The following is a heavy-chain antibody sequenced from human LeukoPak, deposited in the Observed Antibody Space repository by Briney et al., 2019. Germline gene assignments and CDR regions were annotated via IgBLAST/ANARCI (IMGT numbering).Heavy chain of an antibody. CDR2: IKQDGGEK. CDR1: GFTFSDYW. CDR3: ARGWNYAFRFDG. V-gene: IGHV3-7*01. D-gene: IGHD3-3*01. J-gene: IGHJ4*02. Sequence: GGSLRLSCAASGFTFSDYWMTWVRQAPGKGLEWVAHIKQDGGEKYYVDSVKGRFTISRDNANNLVFLQMNSLRAEDTAVYYCARGWNYAFRFDGWGQGTLVTVSS.